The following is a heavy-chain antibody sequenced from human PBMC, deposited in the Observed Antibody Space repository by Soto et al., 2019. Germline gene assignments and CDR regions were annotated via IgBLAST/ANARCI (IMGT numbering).Heavy chain of an antibody. CDR3: ARTLFSPPIDYYGMDV. J-gene: IGHJ6*02. Sequence: SGPTLVNPTQTLTVTCSFSGFSLSTSGMCVSWLRQPPGKALEWLALIDWDEDQYYNTSLKSRLTISKDTSKNQVVLTMTNMDPVDTATYYCARTLFSPPIDYYGMDVWGQGTTVTVSS. CDR1: GFSLSTSGMC. CDR2: IDWDEDQ. V-gene: IGHV2-70*01.